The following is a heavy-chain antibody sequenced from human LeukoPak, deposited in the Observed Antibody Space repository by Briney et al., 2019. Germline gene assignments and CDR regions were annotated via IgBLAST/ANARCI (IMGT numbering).Heavy chain of an antibody. CDR3: ARALYGENYYCYYMDV. CDR1: GGSISSSSYY. V-gene: IGHV4-39*07. J-gene: IGHJ6*03. CDR2: IYHSGST. D-gene: IGHD4-17*01. Sequence: SETLSLTCTVSGGSISSSSYYWGWIRQPPGKGLEWIGSIYHSGSTYYNPSLKSRVTISVDTSKNQFSLKLSSVTAADTAVYYCARALYGENYYCYYMDVWGKGTTVTVSS.